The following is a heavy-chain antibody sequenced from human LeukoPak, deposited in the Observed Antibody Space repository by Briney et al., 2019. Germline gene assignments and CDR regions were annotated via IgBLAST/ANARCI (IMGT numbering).Heavy chain of an antibody. Sequence: PSATLSLTCTVSGGSISTYYWSWIRQPPGKGLEWIAYIHYSGSTDYNPSLKSRVTISIDTSKDQFSLKVTSVTAADTALYFCARDTRDTSCRGTNCIVGFYPASWGRGTLATVSA. CDR1: GGSISTYY. CDR3: ARDTRDTSCRGTNCIVGFYPAS. J-gene: IGHJ5*02. D-gene: IGHD1-14*01. CDR2: IHYSGST. V-gene: IGHV4-59*12.